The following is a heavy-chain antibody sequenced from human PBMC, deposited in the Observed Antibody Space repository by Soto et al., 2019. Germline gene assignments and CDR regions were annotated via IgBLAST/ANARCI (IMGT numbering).Heavy chain of an antibody. D-gene: IGHD4-17*01. CDR2: IWYDGSNK. J-gene: IGHJ3*02. CDR1: GFTFSSYG. Sequence: SLILSCAASGFTFSSYGMHWVRQAPGKGLEWVAVIWYDGSNKYYADSVKGRFTISRDNSKNTLYLQMNSLRAEDTAVYYCARGTVTEAFDIWGQGTMVTVSS. V-gene: IGHV3-33*01. CDR3: ARGTVTEAFDI.